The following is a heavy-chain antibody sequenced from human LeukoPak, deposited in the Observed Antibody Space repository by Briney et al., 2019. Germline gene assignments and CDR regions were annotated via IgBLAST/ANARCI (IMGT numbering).Heavy chain of an antibody. D-gene: IGHD3-16*01. CDR1: GFTFSSYG. Sequence: PGGSLRLSCAASGFTFSSYGMHWVRQAPGKGLEWAAVIWYGGSNKYYADSVKGRFTISRDNSKNTLYLQMNSLRAEDTAVYYCAKVLGQYYYYYMDVWGKGTTVTVSS. J-gene: IGHJ6*03. V-gene: IGHV3-33*06. CDR3: AKVLGQYYYYYMDV. CDR2: IWYGGSNK.